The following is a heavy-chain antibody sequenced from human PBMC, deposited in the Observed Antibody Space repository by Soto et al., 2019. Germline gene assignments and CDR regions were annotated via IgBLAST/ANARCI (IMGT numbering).Heavy chain of an antibody. J-gene: IGHJ4*02. D-gene: IGHD2-15*01. Sequence: QVQLQESGPGLVKPSETLSLTCTVSGGSISSYYWRWIRQPPGKGLVWIGYIYYSGSTNYNPSLKSRVTISVDTSKNQFSLKLSSVTAADTAVYYCAREGYCSGGSCRRGFDYWGQGTLVTVSS. CDR1: GGSISSYY. CDR3: AREGYCSGGSCRRGFDY. V-gene: IGHV4-59*01. CDR2: IYYSGST.